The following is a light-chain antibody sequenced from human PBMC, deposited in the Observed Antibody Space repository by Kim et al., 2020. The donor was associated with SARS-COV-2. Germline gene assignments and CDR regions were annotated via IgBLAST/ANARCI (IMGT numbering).Light chain of an antibody. J-gene: IGKJ5*01. V-gene: IGKV1-5*03. CDR3: QQYNTSPIT. CDR2: QAS. Sequence: ASVGDRVTITCRASQTINRWLAWYQQKPGKVPKLLLYQASTLENGVPSRFSGSGSGTEFTLSISSLQPDDFATYYCQQYNTSPITFGQGTRLEIK. CDR1: QTINRW.